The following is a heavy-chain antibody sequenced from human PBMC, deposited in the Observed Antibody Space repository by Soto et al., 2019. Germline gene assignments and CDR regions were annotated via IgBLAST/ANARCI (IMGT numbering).Heavy chain of an antibody. V-gene: IGHV3-30-3*01. CDR2: ISYDGSNK. CDR3: ASAEGQWLLEGY. D-gene: IGHD6-19*01. J-gene: IGHJ4*02. CDR1: GFTFSSYA. Sequence: GGSLRLSCAASGFTFSSYAMHWVRQAPGKGLEWVAVISYDGSNKYYADSVKGRFTISRDNSKNTLYLQMNSLRAEDTAVYYCASAEGQWLLEGYWGQGTLVTVSS.